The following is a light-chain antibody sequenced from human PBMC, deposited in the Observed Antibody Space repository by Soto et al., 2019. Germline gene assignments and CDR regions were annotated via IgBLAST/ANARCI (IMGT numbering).Light chain of an antibody. J-gene: IGKJ1*01. CDR2: AAS. CDR3: QQSYSTPGT. Sequence: DIQMTQSPSSLSASVGDRVTITCRASQSISSYLNWYQQKPGKAPKLLIYAASSLQSGVPSRFRGSGSGTDFTRTISSLQPEDFATYYCQQSYSTPGTFGQGTKVEIK. CDR1: QSISSY. V-gene: IGKV1-39*01.